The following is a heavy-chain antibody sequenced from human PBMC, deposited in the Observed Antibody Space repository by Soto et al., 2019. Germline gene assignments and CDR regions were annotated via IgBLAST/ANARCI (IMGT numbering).Heavy chain of an antibody. CDR2: ISGSGGGT. V-gene: IGHV3-23*01. J-gene: IGHJ1*01. CDR1: GFTFSSYA. D-gene: IGHD7-27*01. CDR3: AKDSRTWAPLSKFQH. Sequence: EVQLFEFGGGLAQRGGSLRLSCAASGFTFSSYAMGWVRQAPGKGLEWVSVISGSGGGTYYADSVKGRFTISRDNSENTLYLQMNGLRADDTAIYYCAKDSRTWAPLSKFQHWGQGTLVTVSS.